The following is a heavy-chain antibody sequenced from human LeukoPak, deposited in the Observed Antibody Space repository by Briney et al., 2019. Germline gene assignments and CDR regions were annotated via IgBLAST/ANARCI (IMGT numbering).Heavy chain of an antibody. Sequence: AAVKVSCKPSGYTFTSYDINWVRQATGQGLEWMGWMNPNSGDTGYTQRFQGRVTMTRDTSISTAYMELSSLRSEDTAVYYCARGPYGTGSHFDFWGQGTLVTVSS. V-gene: IGHV1-8*02. CDR1: GYTFTSYD. D-gene: IGHD3-10*01. J-gene: IGHJ4*02. CDR3: ARGPYGTGSHFDF. CDR2: MNPNSGDT.